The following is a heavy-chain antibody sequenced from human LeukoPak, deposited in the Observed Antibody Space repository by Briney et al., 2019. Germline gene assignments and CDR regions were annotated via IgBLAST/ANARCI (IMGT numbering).Heavy chain of an antibody. D-gene: IGHD1/OR15-1a*01. CDR2: ISGSGGST. V-gene: IGHV3-23*01. CDR3: AKGETNYYYYGMDV. J-gene: IGHJ6*02. Sequence: GGSLRLSCAASGFTFSSYAMSWVRQAPGKGLEWVSAISGSGGSTYYADSVKGRFTISRDNSKNTLYLQMNSLRAEDTAVYYCAKGETNYYYYGMDVWGQGTTVTVSS. CDR1: GFTFSSYA.